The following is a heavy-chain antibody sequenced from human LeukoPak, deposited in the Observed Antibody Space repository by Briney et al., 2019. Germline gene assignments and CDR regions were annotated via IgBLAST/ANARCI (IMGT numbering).Heavy chain of an antibody. D-gene: IGHD3-3*01. CDR2: ISAYNGNT. Sequence: GASVKVSCKASGYTFTSYGISWVRQAPGQGLEWMGWISAYNGNTNYAQKLQGRVTMTTDTSTSTAYMELRSLRSDDTAVYYCAREISGGGTYYDFWSGYRIFDYWGQGTLVTVSS. CDR1: GYTFTSYG. V-gene: IGHV1-18*01. J-gene: IGHJ4*02. CDR3: AREISGGGTYYDFWSGYRIFDY.